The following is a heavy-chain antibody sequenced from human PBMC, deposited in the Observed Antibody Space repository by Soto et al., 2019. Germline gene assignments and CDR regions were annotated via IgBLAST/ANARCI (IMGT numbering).Heavy chain of an antibody. CDR2: IIPIFGTA. D-gene: IGHD2-2*01. J-gene: IGHJ6*02. CDR3: ARVPHPDIVLGPAATDRHYYGMDV. CDR1: GGTFSSYA. Sequence: SVKVSCKASGGTFSSYAISWVRQAPGQGLEWMGGIIPIFGTANYAQKFQGRVTITADESTSTAYMELSSLRSEDTAVYYCARVPHPDIVLGPAATDRHYYGMDVWGQGTTVTV. V-gene: IGHV1-69*13.